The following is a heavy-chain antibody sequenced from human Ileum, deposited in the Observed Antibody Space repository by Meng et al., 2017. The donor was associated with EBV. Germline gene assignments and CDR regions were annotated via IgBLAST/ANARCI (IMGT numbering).Heavy chain of an antibody. D-gene: IGHD4-17*01. CDR3: AHMINDYGDLDY. V-gene: IGHV2-5*02. J-gene: IGHJ4*02. CDR1: GFSPSTSGVG. Sequence: LKEDDPTPVKPTRTLNTTSTLSGFSPSTSGVGVGWIRQPPGKALEWLALIYWDDDKRYSPSLKSRLTITKDTSKNQVVLTMTNMDPVDTATYYCAHMINDYGDLDYWGQGTLVTVSS. CDR2: IYWDDDK.